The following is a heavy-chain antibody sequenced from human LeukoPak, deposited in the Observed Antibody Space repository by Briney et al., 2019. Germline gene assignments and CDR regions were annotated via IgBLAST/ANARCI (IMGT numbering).Heavy chain of an antibody. V-gene: IGHV5-10-1*01. CDR3: ARHPYSSTWYDY. CDR1: GYSFTSYW. CDR2: IDPSDSYT. D-gene: IGHD6-13*01. J-gene: IGHJ4*02. Sequence: GEPLKISCKGSGYSFTSYWISWVRQMPGKGLEWMGRIDPSDSYTNYSPSLQGHVTISADKSISTVYLQWSSLKASDTAMYYCARHPYSSTWYDYWGQGTLVTVSS.